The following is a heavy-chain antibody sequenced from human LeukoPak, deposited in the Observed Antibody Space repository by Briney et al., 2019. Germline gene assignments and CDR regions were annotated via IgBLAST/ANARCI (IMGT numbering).Heavy chain of an antibody. V-gene: IGHV3-23*01. J-gene: IGHJ4*02. CDR3: AKDLSGRGSGYYSAFDY. D-gene: IGHD3-22*01. CDR2: ISGSGGST. Sequence: GGSLRLSCAASGFTFSSYAMSWVRQAPGKGLEWVSTISGSGGSTFFADSVKGRFTISRDNSKNTLYLQMTSLRANDTAVYYCAKDLSGRGSGYYSAFDYWGQGTLVTASS. CDR1: GFTFSSYA.